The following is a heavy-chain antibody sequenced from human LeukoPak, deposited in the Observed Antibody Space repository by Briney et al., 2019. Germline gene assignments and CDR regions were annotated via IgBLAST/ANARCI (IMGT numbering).Heavy chain of an antibody. V-gene: IGHV3-53*01. CDR2: IYSGGST. D-gene: IGHD3-3*01. Sequence: GGSLRLSCAASGFTLSSNYMNWVRQAPGKGLEWVSVIYSGGSTYYTDSVKGRVTISGDNSKNTMYLQMNSLRAEDTAVYYCAKISYYDFWSGYPHFDYWGQGTLVTVSS. CDR3: AKISYYDFWSGYPHFDY. J-gene: IGHJ4*02. CDR1: GFTLSSNY.